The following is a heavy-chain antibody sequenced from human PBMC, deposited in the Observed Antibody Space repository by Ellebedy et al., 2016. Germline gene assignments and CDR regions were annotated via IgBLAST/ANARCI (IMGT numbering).Heavy chain of an antibody. D-gene: IGHD3-9*01. CDR2: IYPGDSDT. CDR3: ARRYYDILTAYYYFDY. CDR1: GYSFSNYW. V-gene: IGHV5-51*01. J-gene: IGHJ4*02. Sequence: GESLKISXKGSGYSFSNYWIGWVRQTPGKGLEWMGIIYPGDSDTKYSPSFQGQVTISADRSINTAYLQWSSLKASDTAMYYCARRYYDILTAYYYFDYWGQGTLVTVSS.